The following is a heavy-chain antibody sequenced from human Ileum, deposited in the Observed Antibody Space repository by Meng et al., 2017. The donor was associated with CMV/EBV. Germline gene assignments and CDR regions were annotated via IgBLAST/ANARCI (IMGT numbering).Heavy chain of an antibody. Sequence: GESLKISCAASGFTFSSYWMHWVRQAPGKGLVWVSRINSDGSSTNYADSVKGRFTISRDNAENKLYLQMNSLRAEDTAVYYSARKVVVPAAPYCFDSWGQGTLVTVSS. D-gene: IGHD2-2*01. CDR2: INSDGSST. V-gene: IGHV3-74*01. J-gene: IGHJ4*02. CDR1: GFTFSSYW. CDR3: ARKVVVPAAPYCFDS.